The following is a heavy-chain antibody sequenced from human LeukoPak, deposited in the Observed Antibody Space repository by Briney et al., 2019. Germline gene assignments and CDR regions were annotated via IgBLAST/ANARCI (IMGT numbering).Heavy chain of an antibody. V-gene: IGHV4-4*08. J-gene: IGHJ4*02. CDR3: AREGRYGDYEGY. Sequence: PSETLSLTCTVSGGSISSHCWSWIRQPPGKGLEWIGYIYSSGSTNYNPSLYNPSLKSRVTLSVDTSKNQFSLRLSSLTVADTAVYYCAREGRYGDYEGYWGQGTLVTVSS. CDR2: IYSSGST. D-gene: IGHD4-17*01. CDR1: GGSISSHC.